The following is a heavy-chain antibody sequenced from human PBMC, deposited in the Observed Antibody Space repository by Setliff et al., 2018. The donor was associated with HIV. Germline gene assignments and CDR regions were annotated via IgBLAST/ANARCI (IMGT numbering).Heavy chain of an antibody. V-gene: IGHV4-39*07. J-gene: IGHJ4*02. CDR3: ASAGSGTRAPPRY. CDR1: GGSISSRNFY. Sequence: SETLSLTCTVSGGSISSRNFYWGWIRQPPGKGLEWIGSIAYTGSGYYNSSLKSRVTISLDTSKNQFSLKLTSVTAADTAVYYCASAGSGTRAPPRYWGQGTLVTVSS. CDR2: IAYTGSG. D-gene: IGHD1-1*01.